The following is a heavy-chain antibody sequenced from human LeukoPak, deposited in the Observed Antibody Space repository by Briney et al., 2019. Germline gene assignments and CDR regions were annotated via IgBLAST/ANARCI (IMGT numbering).Heavy chain of an antibody. CDR1: GFTFSSYG. D-gene: IGHD6-13*01. V-gene: IGHV3-30*02. J-gene: IGHJ4*02. Sequence: GGSLRLSCAASGFTFSSYGMHWVRPAPGKGLEWVAFIRYDGSNKYYADSVKGRFTISRDNSKNTLYLQMNSLRAEDTAVYYCAKDPRLRIAAAGTMGRWLDYWGQGTLVTVSS. CDR2: IRYDGSNK. CDR3: AKDPRLRIAAAGTMGRWLDY.